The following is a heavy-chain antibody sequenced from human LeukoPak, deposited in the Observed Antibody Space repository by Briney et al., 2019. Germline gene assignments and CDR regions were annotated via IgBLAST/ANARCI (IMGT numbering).Heavy chain of an antibody. Sequence: PGGSLRLSCAASGFSFEEYGMHWVRQAPGKGLEWVSVISGSGGNTYYADSVKGRFSISRDNSKNTVYLQMNSLRAEDTAVYFCAKGGSSGWYVGEYFQHWGQGSLVTVSS. D-gene: IGHD6-19*01. CDR3: AKGGSSGWYVGEYFQH. V-gene: IGHV3-23*01. CDR2: ISGSGGNT. CDR1: GFSFEEYG. J-gene: IGHJ1*01.